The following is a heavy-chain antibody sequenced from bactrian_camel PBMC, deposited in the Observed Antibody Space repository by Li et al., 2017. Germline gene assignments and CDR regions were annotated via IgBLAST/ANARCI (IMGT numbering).Heavy chain of an antibody. CDR2: IESSGGGT. J-gene: IGHJ4*01. Sequence: HVQLVESGGGSVQAGGSLRLSCAASGRPSTDNCMAWFRQPPGKGLEWVSAIESSGGGTYYADSVNGRFTISRDNAKNTLYLQLSSLKTEDTAMYYCAPSWVGFLPYEYNYWGQGTQVTVS. D-gene: IGHD5*01. V-gene: IGHV3S1*01. CDR3: APSWVGFLPYEYNY. CDR1: GRPSTDNC.